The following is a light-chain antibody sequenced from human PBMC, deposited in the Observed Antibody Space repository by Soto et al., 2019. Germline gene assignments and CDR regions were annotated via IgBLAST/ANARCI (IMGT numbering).Light chain of an antibody. J-gene: IGLJ1*01. V-gene: IGLV2-14*01. Sequence: QSVLAQPASVSGSPGQSIAISCTGTSSDVGRYNYVSWFQQHPGKAPKLMIYDVSNRPSGVSDRFSGSKSGNTASLTISGLQAEDEADYYCSSYTSSNTFVFGTGTKVTVL. CDR3: SSYTSSNTFV. CDR1: SSDVGRYNY. CDR2: DVS.